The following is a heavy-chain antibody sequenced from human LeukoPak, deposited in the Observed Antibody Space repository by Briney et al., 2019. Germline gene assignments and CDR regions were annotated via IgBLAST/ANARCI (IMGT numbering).Heavy chain of an antibody. V-gene: IGHV3-48*02. J-gene: IGHJ4*02. CDR3: ARAWVVGVPGCDY. CDR1: GFTFSSYS. Sequence: GGSLRLSCAASGFTFSSYSMNRVRQAPGKGLEWVSHITASGTAMFYADSVKGRFTISRDNAKNSLYLQMNSLRDEDTAVYYCARAWVVGVPGCDYWGQGTLVTVSS. D-gene: IGHD1-26*01. CDR2: ITASGTAM.